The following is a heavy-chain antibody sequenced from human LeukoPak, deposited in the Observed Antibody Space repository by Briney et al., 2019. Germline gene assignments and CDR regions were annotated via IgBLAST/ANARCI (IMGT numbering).Heavy chain of an antibody. CDR2: IYPGDSDI. CDR3: ARQEYCSGGSCYTWFDP. J-gene: IGHJ5*01. CDR1: GYSFTSYW. Sequence: HGESLKISCKGSGYSFTSYWIGWVRQMPGKGLEWMGIIYPGDSDIRYSPSFQGQVTISADKSISTAYLQWSSLKASDTAMYYCARQEYCSGGSCYTWFDPWGQGTLVIVSS. V-gene: IGHV5-51*01. D-gene: IGHD2-15*01.